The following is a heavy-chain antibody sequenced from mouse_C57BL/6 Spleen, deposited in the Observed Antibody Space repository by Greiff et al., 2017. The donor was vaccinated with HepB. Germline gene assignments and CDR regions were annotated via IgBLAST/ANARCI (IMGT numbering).Heavy chain of an antibody. Sequence: VQLQQSGAELVKPGASVKMSCKASGYTFTSYWITWVKQRPGQGLEWIGDIYPGSGSTNYNKKFKSKATLTVDTSSSTAYMQLSSLTSEDSADYCCARAVGDYWGQGTTLTVSS. CDR2: IYPGSGST. CDR3: ARAVGDY. V-gene: IGHV1-55*01. J-gene: IGHJ2*01. CDR1: GYTFTSYW. D-gene: IGHD6-1*01.